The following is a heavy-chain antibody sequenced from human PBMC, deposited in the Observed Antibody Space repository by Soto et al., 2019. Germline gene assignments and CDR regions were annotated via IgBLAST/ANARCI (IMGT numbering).Heavy chain of an antibody. CDR3: AQFGADAWGGVSFES. CDR2: GYWDDDF. V-gene: IGHV2-5*02. Sequence: QITLKESGPTLLEPTQTLTLTCSFSGFSLTTRGMGVGWIRQPPGKALEWLALGYWDDDFPYRPSLKTRLTTPXXXSXXQVVRPRTTLGPADAGSYFCAQFGADAWGGVSFESWGQGTPLTVSS. J-gene: IGHJ1*01. CDR1: GFSLTTRGMG. D-gene: IGHD3-16*01.